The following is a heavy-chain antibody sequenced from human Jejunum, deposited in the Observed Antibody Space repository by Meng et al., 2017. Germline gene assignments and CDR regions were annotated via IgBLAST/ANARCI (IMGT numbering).Heavy chain of an antibody. V-gene: IGHV4-31*01. Sequence: HRQESGPGQVKPSQTLSLTCTVSGASMSSGNYYWTWIRQHPGKGLEWIGYIYYSGSTYYNPSLQSLVTISIDMSENQFSLKLTSVTAADTAVYYCARVNWTSSYWYFDLWGRGTLVTVSS. CDR2: IYYSGST. CDR1: GASMSSGNYY. D-gene: IGHD1-1*01. CDR3: ARVNWTSSYWYFDL. J-gene: IGHJ2*01.